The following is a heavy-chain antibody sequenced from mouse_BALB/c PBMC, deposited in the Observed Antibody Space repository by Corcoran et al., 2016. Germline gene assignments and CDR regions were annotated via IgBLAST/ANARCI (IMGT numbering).Heavy chain of an antibody. D-gene: IGHD2-4*01. CDR3: AGNGYDYDEKVRAGFAY. CDR2: IDPANGNT. V-gene: IGHV14-3*02. J-gene: IGHJ3*01. Sequence: EVQLQQSGAELVKPGASVKLSCTASGFNIKDTYMHWVKQRPEQGLEWIGRIDPANGNTKYDPKFQGKATITADTSSNTAYLQRSSLTSEDTAVYYCAGNGYDYDEKVRAGFAYWGQGTLVTVSA. CDR1: GFNIKDTY.